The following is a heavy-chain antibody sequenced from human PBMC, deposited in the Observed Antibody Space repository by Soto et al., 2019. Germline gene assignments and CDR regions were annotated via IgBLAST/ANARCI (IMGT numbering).Heavy chain of an antibody. D-gene: IGHD3-10*01. J-gene: IGHJ4*02. Sequence: PGGSLRLSCAASGFTFSSYSMNWVRQAPGKGLEWVSSISSSSSYIYYADSVKGRFTISRDNAKNSLYLQMNSLRAEDTAVYYCARDSLLVREHTANFDYWGQGILVTVSS. CDR1: GFTFSSYS. CDR3: ARDSLLVREHTANFDY. CDR2: ISSSSSYI. V-gene: IGHV3-21*01.